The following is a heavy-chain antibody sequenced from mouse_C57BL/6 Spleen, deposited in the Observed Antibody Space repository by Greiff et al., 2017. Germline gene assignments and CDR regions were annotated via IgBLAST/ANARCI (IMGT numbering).Heavy chain of an antibody. V-gene: IGHV3-1*01. J-gene: IGHJ3*01. D-gene: IGHD4-1*01. Sequence: EVKLVESGPGMVKPSQSLSLTCTVTGYSITSGYDWHWIRHFPGNKLEWMGYISYSGSTTYNPSLKSRISITHDTSKNHFFLKLNSVTTEDTATYYCARGRNWREFAYWGQGTLVTVSA. CDR2: ISYSGST. CDR1: GYSITSGYD. CDR3: ARGRNWREFAY.